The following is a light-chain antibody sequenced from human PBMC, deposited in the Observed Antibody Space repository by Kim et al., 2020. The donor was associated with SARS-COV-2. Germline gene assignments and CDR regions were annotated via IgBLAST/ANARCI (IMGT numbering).Light chain of an antibody. J-gene: IGKJ1*01. CDR1: QDISIY. CDR2: AAS. Sequence: ASVGDRVTITCRASQDISIYLAWYQQKPGKFPKVLIYAASILQPGVPSRFSASGSGTDFTLTISGLQPEDVATYYCQKYDSAPWTFGLGTKVDIK. V-gene: IGKV1-27*01. CDR3: QKYDSAPWT.